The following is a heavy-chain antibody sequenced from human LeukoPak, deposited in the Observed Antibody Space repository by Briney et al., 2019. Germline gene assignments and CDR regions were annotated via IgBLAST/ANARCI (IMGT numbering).Heavy chain of an antibody. J-gene: IGHJ1*01. CDR2: INPNCGGT. V-gene: IGHV1-2*02. CDR1: GYTFTGYY. Sequence: ASVKVSCKASGYTFTGYYMHWVRQAPGQGLEWMGWINPNCGGTNYAQKFQGRVTMTRDTSISTAYMELSRLTSDDTAVYYCAREYSSSSSYAEYFQHWGQGTLVTVSS. CDR3: AREYSSSSSYAEYFQH. D-gene: IGHD6-6*01.